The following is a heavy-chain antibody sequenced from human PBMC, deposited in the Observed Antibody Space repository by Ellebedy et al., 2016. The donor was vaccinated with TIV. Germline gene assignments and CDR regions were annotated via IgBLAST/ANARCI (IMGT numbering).Heavy chain of an antibody. CDR2: INHSGAT. Sequence: SETLSLXXAVYGGSFSGYYWSWIRQSPGKGLEWIGEINHSGATNYNASLKRRVTISVDTSKNQFSLRLNSVTAADTAVYYCARAGGPRSWFDPWGQGTLVTVSS. J-gene: IGHJ5*02. CDR3: ARAGGPRSWFDP. V-gene: IGHV4-34*01. CDR1: GGSFSGYY.